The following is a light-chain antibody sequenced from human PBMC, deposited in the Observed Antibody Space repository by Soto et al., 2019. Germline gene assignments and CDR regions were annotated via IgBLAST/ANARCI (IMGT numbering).Light chain of an antibody. Sequence: IVLTQSPANLAVSPGERANLSCRASQGIGSTLAWYQQKPGQTNKLIIYDAYTRATGVPARFSGGGSGTEFTLTIKSMQSEDFAVYYCQRSNRWQLTLGGGPQLDLK. CDR3: QRSNRWQLT. J-gene: IGKJ4*01. CDR2: DAY. CDR1: QGIGST. V-gene: IGKV3-15*01.